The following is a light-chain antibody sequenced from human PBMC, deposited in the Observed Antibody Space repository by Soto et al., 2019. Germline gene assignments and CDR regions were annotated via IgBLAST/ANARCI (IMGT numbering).Light chain of an antibody. CDR3: QQYGTSEII. V-gene: IGKV3-20*01. J-gene: IGKJ5*01. Sequence: EIGFTPAPGTPSLSPGEKATLSRRASQSLTNSFIAWYQQKPGQAPRLLIYDTSSRATGIPDRFSGSGSGTDFTLTISRLEPEDFAVFFCQQYGTSEIIFGQGTRLEIK. CDR2: DTS. CDR1: QSLTNSF.